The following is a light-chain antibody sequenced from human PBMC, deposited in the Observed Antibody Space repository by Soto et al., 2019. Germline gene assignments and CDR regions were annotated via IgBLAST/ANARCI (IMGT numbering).Light chain of an antibody. Sequence: EVVMTQSPATLSVSPGDRATLSCRASQSVDTNVVWYQQKPGQPPRLLVHSASIRATGVPARFTGIGSGTDFTLTISGLQSDDFAIYYCQQYYNWPPYTFGQVTRLQIK. CDR1: QSVDTN. J-gene: IGKJ2*01. CDR3: QQYYNWPPYT. CDR2: SAS. V-gene: IGKV3-15*01.